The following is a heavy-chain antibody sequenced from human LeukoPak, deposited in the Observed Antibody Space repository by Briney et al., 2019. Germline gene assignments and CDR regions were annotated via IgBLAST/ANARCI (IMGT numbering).Heavy chain of an antibody. CDR1: GGTFSSYA. Sequence: SVKVSCKASGGTFSSYAISWVRQAPGQGLEWMGGIIPIFGTANYAQKFQGRVTITTDESTSTAYMELSSLRSEDTAVYYCASNFWSNQPAGYYYYYYYMDVWGKGTTVAVPS. J-gene: IGHJ6*03. CDR3: ASNFWSNQPAGYYYYYYYMDV. V-gene: IGHV1-69*05. CDR2: IIPIFGTA. D-gene: IGHD3-3*01.